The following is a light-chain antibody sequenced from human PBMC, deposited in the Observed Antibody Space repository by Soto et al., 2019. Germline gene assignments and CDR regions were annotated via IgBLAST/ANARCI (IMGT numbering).Light chain of an antibody. CDR1: SSNIGSNY. J-gene: IGLJ2*01. V-gene: IGLV1-47*01. CDR3: AAWDDSLSGPV. CDR2: RNN. Sequence: QTVVTQPPSASGTPGQRVTISCSGSSSNIGSNYVYWYQQLPGTAPKLLIYRNNQRPSVVPDRFSGSKSGTSASLAISGLRSEDEADYYCAAWDDSLSGPVFGGGTKLTVL.